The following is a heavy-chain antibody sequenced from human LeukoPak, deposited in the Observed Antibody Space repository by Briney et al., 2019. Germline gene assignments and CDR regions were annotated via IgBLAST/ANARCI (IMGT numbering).Heavy chain of an antibody. CDR3: ATRLDDFWPASFDV. D-gene: IGHD3-3*01. CDR2: ISPGDSNI. J-gene: IGHJ3*01. V-gene: IGHV5-51*01. CDR1: GYSFPTYL. Sequence: GESLQISCPGSGYSFPTYLIAWVRQVPGKGLEWMGTISPGDSNIRYSPSFEGQVTISADKSITTAYLQWNSLKASDTAIYYCATRLDDFWPASFDVWGQGTMVTVSS.